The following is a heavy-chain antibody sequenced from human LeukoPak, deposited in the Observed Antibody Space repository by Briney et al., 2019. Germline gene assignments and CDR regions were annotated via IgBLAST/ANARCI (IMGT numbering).Heavy chain of an antibody. CDR3: AKDHGVVVPGYAFDI. J-gene: IGHJ3*02. CDR2: ISYDGTNK. CDR1: GFSFSSYG. Sequence: GGSLRLSCAASGFSFSSYGMHWVRQIPGKGLEWVAVISYDGTNKYYADSVKGRFTISRDNSKNTLYLQMNSLRAEDTAVYYCAKDHGVVVPGYAFDIWGQGTMVTVSS. D-gene: IGHD2-2*01. V-gene: IGHV3-30*18.